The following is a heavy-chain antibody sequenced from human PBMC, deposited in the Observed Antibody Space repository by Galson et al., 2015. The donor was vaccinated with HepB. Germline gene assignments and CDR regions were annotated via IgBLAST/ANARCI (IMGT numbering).Heavy chain of an antibody. CDR1: GFTVSSNY. D-gene: IGHD5-18*01. J-gene: IGHJ4*02. CDR3: ARAGYSYGYDY. Sequence: SLRLSCAASGFTVSSNYMSWVRQAPGKGLEWVSVIYSGGSTYYADSVEGRFTISSDNSKNTLYLQMNSMRAEDTAVYYCARAGYSYGYDYWGQGTLVTVSS. CDR2: IYSGGST. V-gene: IGHV3-53*01.